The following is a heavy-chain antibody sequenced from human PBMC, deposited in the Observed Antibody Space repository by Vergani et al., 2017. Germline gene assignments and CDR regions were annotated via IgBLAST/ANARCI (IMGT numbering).Heavy chain of an antibody. D-gene: IGHD2-15*01. CDR2: ISYDGSNK. CDR1: GFTFSSYG. Sequence: QVQLVESGGGVVQPGRSLRLSCAASGFTFSSYGMHWVRQAPGKRLEWVAVISYDGSNKYYADSVKGRFTISRDNSKNTLYLQMNSLRAEDTAVYYCAKDLLGGGLDDYWGQGTLVTVSS. J-gene: IGHJ4*02. V-gene: IGHV3-30*18. CDR3: AKDLLGGGLDDY.